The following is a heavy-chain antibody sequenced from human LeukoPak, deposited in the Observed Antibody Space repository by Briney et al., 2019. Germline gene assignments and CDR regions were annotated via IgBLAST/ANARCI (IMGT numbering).Heavy chain of an antibody. D-gene: IGHD6-19*01. CDR1: GFTFSTYG. CDR2: ISYDGTDK. J-gene: IGHJ4*02. CDR3: AKDGLRTVAIDY. V-gene: IGHV3-30*18. Sequence: PGRSLRLSCAASGFTFSTYGVHWVRQAPGKGLEWVAVISYDGTDKYYADSVKGRFTISRVNSKNTLYLQMNSLRAEDTAMYYCAKDGLRTVAIDYWGQGTLVTVSS.